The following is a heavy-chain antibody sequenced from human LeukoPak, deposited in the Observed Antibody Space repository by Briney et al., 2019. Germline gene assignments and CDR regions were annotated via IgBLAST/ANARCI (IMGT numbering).Heavy chain of an antibody. CDR3: ARVGSGSYYWASYYGMDV. V-gene: IGHV4-34*01. CDR1: GGSFSGYY. CDR2: INRSGST. Sequence: SETLSLTCAVYGGSFSGYYWSWIRQPPGKGLEWIGEINRSGSTNYNPSLKSRVTISVDTSKNQFSLKLSSVTAADTAVYYCARVGSGSYYWASYYGMDVWGQGTTVTVSS. J-gene: IGHJ6*02. D-gene: IGHD1-26*01.